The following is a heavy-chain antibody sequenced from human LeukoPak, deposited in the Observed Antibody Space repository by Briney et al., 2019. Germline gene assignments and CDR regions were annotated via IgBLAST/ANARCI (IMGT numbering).Heavy chain of an antibody. J-gene: IGHJ4*02. Sequence: SETLSLTCTVSGGSISSSSYYWGWIRQPPGKGLEWIGSIYYSGSTYYNPSLKSRVTISVDTSKNQFSLKLSSVTAADTAVYYCARDHPGVSAAADTFDYWGQGTLVTVSS. CDR1: GGSISSSSYY. V-gene: IGHV4-39*07. CDR2: IYYSGST. D-gene: IGHD6-13*01. CDR3: ARDHPGVSAAADTFDY.